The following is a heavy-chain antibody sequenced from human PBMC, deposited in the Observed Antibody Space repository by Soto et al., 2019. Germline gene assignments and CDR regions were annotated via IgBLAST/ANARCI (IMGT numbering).Heavy chain of an antibody. Sequence: SETLSLTCTVSGCSISSSSYYWGWIRQPPGKGLEWIGSIYYSGSTYYNPSLKSRVTISVDTSKNQFSLKLSSVTAADTAVYYCARRRQQLVNWGQGTLVTVSS. D-gene: IGHD6-13*01. CDR2: IYYSGST. J-gene: IGHJ4*02. CDR1: GCSISSSSYY. CDR3: ARRRQQLVN. V-gene: IGHV4-39*01.